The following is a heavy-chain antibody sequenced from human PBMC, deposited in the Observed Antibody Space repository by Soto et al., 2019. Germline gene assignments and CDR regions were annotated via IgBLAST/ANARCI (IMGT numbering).Heavy chain of an antibody. CDR2: IYYSGST. Sequence: SETLSLTCTVSDGSVSSYYWSWIRQPPGKGLEWIGYIYYSGSTNYNPSLKSRVTISVDTSKNQFSLKLSSVTAADTAVYYCARGGGCSGGSCNFDYWGQGTLVTVSS. CDR1: DGSVSSYY. V-gene: IGHV4-59*02. D-gene: IGHD2-15*01. J-gene: IGHJ4*02. CDR3: ARGGGCSGGSCNFDY.